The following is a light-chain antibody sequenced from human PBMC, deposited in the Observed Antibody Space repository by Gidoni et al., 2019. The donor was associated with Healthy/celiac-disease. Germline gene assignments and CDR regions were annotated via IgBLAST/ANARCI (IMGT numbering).Light chain of an antibody. Sequence: SYELTQPLSVSVALGQTTRITCGGNNIGSKNVHWYQKKPGKAPVLVIYRDSNRPSGIPERFSGSNSGNTATLTISRAQAGDEADYYCQVWDGPYVFGTGTKVTVL. CDR2: RDS. V-gene: IGLV3-9*01. J-gene: IGLJ1*01. CDR1: NIGSKN. CDR3: QVWDGPYV.